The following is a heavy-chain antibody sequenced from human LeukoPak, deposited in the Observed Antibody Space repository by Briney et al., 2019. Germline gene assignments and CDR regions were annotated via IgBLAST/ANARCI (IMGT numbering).Heavy chain of an antibody. CDR2: ISSTGTT. Sequence: SETLSLSCTVSGGSITMSDYYWGWIRLPPGKRLESIGTISSTGTTYYNPSLQSRVTISVDKSKNQFSLNLRSVTATDTAVYYCATREHQVLRTPGDYWGQGTLVTVSS. CDR3: ATREHQVLRTPGDY. V-gene: IGHV4-39*01. J-gene: IGHJ4*02. D-gene: IGHD1-26*01. CDR1: GGSITMSDYY.